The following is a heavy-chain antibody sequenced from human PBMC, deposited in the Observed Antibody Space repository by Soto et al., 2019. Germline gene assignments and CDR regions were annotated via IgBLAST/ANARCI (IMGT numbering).Heavy chain of an antibody. CDR2: IIPILGIA. Sequence: QVQLVQSGAEVKKPGSSVKVSGKASGGTFSSYTISWVLQAPGQGLEWIGRIIPILGIANYAQTFQGRVTITADNSTSTSYMELSSLRSEATAVYYCASRGRFFDYGGQGSLVTVSS. J-gene: IGHJ4*02. CDR3: ASRGRFFDY. CDR1: GGTFSSYT. V-gene: IGHV1-69*02.